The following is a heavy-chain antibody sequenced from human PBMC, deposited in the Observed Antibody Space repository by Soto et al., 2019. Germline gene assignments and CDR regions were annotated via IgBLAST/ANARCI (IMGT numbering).Heavy chain of an antibody. D-gene: IGHD2-15*01. CDR3: ARGGFCSGGTCWASDY. CDR2: ISGSGGST. V-gene: IGHV3-23*01. J-gene: IGHJ4*02. Sequence: SLRLSCAASGFTFSSYAMSWVRQAPGKGLEWVSGISGSGGSTYYADSLKGRFTISRDNSKNTLFLQMNSLRAEDTAVYYCARGGFCSGGTCWASDYWGQGTLVTVSS. CDR1: GFTFSSYA.